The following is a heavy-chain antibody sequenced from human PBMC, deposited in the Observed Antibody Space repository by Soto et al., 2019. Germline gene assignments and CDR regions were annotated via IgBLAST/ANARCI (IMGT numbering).Heavy chain of an antibody. V-gene: IGHV3-30*18. CDR1: GFTFSSYG. Sequence: QVQLVESGGGVVQPGRSLRLSCAASGFTFSSYGMHWVRQAPGKGLEWVAVISYDGSNKYYADSVKGRFTISRDNSKNTLYLQMNSLRAEDTAVYYCAKDRRVLLWFGESGPFDYWGQGTLVTVSS. CDR3: AKDRRVLLWFGESGPFDY. D-gene: IGHD3-10*01. CDR2: ISYDGSNK. J-gene: IGHJ4*02.